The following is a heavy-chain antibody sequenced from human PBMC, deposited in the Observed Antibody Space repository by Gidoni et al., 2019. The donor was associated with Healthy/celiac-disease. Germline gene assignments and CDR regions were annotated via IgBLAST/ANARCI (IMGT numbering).Heavy chain of an antibody. Sequence: QVQLQESGPGLVKPSQTLSLTCPVSGGSISSGDYYSSWTRQPPGKGLEWIGYIYYSGSTYYNPSLKSRVTISVDTSKNQFSLKLSSVTAADTAVYYCARSAPIYCSSTSCYPLDLFDPWGQGTLVTVSS. CDR3: ARSAPIYCSSTSCYPLDLFDP. V-gene: IGHV4-30-4*01. D-gene: IGHD2-2*01. CDR2: IYYSGST. CDR1: GGSISSGDYY. J-gene: IGHJ5*02.